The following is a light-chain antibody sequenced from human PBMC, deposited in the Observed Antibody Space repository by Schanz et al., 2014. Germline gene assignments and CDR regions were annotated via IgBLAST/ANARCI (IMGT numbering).Light chain of an antibody. CDR1: QSINNW. CDR3: QQSYRIPNT. V-gene: IGKV1-5*01. Sequence: DIQMTQSPSTLSASVGDRVTLTCRASQSINNWLAWYQQKPGKAPKLLIYDSSNLQSGVPSRFSGSGSGTDFTLTITSLQPEDFATYYCQQSYRIPNTFGQGTKVEIK. J-gene: IGKJ1*01. CDR2: DSS.